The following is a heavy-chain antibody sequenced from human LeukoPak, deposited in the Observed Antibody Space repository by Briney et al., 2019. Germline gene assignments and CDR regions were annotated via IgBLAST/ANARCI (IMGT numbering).Heavy chain of an antibody. CDR1: GFTFGDYA. Sequence: GGSLRLSCTASGFTFGDYAMTWIRQAPGKGLEWVGFIRSKVYGGTPEYAASVKGRFTISRDSAKNSLYLQMNSLRAEDTAVYYCARLREIPVFGVVTKSTSYFDYWGQGTLVTVSS. CDR2: IRSKVYGGTP. V-gene: IGHV3-49*01. CDR3: ARLREIPVFGVVTKSTSYFDY. J-gene: IGHJ4*02. D-gene: IGHD3-3*01.